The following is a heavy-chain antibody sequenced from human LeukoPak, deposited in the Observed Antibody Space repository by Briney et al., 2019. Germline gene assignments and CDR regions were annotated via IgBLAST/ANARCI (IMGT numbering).Heavy chain of an antibody. D-gene: IGHD3-10*01. CDR1: GFIFSSYW. CDR2: IKQDASEK. Sequence: PGGSLRLSCAASGFIFSSYWMSWVRQAPGKGLEWVANIKQDASEKYYVDSVKGRFTISRDNARNSLYLQMNSLGAEDTAMYFCATQSYGSSYWGQGTLVTVSS. J-gene: IGHJ4*02. CDR3: ATQSYGSSY. V-gene: IGHV3-7*01.